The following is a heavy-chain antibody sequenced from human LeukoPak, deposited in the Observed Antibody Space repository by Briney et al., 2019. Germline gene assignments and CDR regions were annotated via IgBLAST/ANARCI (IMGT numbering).Heavy chain of an antibody. Sequence: PGGSLRLSCAASGFTFSSYAMHWVRQAPGKGLEWVAVISYDGSNKYYADSVKGRFTISRDNSKNTLYLQMNSLRAEDTAVYYCATTTVTTSDYWGQGTLVTVSS. J-gene: IGHJ4*02. V-gene: IGHV3-30-3*01. D-gene: IGHD4-17*01. CDR1: GFTFSSYA. CDR2: ISYDGSNK. CDR3: ATTTVTTSDY.